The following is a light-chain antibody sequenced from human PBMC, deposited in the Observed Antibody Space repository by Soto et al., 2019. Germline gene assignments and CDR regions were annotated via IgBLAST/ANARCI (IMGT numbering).Light chain of an antibody. Sequence: DIQMTQSPSSLSASVGDRVTIICRASQNIDSYLNWYQQEPGKAPKLLIFRASSLQSGVPSRFSGSGSGTEFSLTISSLRPEDSATYYCQQYDSSPRTFGQGTKVEIK. CDR3: QQYDSSPRT. J-gene: IGKJ1*01. V-gene: IGKV1-39*01. CDR2: RAS. CDR1: QNIDSY.